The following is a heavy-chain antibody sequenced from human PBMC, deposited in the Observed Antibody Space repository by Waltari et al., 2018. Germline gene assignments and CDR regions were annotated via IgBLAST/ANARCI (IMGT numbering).Heavy chain of an antibody. V-gene: IGHV4-4*07. J-gene: IGHJ4*02. Sequence: QVQLQESGPGLVKPSETLSLTYTVSGGSISSYYWSWIRQPAGKGLEWIGRIYTSGSNNYNPALKSRVTMSVDTSKNQFSLKLSSVTAADTAVYYCARVPYYGSGSYSDYWGQGTLVTVSS. D-gene: IGHD3-10*01. CDR3: ARVPYYGSGSYSDY. CDR1: GGSISSYY. CDR2: IYTSGSN.